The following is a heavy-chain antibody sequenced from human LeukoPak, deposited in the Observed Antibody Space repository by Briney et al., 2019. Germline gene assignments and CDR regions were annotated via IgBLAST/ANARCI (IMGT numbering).Heavy chain of an antibody. D-gene: IGHD3-3*01. J-gene: IGHJ5*01. CDR2: IYYSGST. Sequence: PSETLSLTCAVSGDSISSSDYYWSWIRQPPGKGLEWIGYIYYSGSTYYNPSLKSRVTISVDTSKNQFSLKLSSVTAADTAVYYCARAGRYDFWSNWFDSWGQGTLVTVSS. CDR1: GDSISSSDYY. V-gene: IGHV4-31*11. CDR3: ARAGRYDFWSNWFDS.